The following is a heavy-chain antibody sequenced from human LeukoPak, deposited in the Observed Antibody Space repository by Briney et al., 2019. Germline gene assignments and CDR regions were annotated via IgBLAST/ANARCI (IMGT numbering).Heavy chain of an antibody. CDR2: ISAYNGNT. Sequence: ASVKVSCKASGYTFTSYGISWVRQAPGQGLEWMGWISAYNGNTNYAQKLQGRVTMTTDTSTSTAYMELRSLRSDDTAVYYCARSRGYCSSTSCYTPDYWGQGTLVTVSS. D-gene: IGHD2-2*02. V-gene: IGHV1-18*01. CDR3: ARSRGYCSSTSCYTPDY. J-gene: IGHJ4*02. CDR1: GYTFTSYG.